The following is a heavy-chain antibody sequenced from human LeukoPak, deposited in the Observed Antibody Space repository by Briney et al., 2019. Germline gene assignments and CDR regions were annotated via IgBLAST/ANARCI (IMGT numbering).Heavy chain of an antibody. CDR1: GGTFSSYA. CDR2: IIPIFGTA. Sequence: ASVKVSCKASGGTFSSYAISWVRQAPGQGLEWMGGIIPIFGTANYAQKFQGRVTITADESTSTAYMELSSLRSEDTAVYYCARGREAYCSGTSCYLMDVWGQGTTVTVSS. CDR3: ARGREAYCSGTSCYLMDV. J-gene: IGHJ6*02. D-gene: IGHD2-2*01. V-gene: IGHV1-69*13.